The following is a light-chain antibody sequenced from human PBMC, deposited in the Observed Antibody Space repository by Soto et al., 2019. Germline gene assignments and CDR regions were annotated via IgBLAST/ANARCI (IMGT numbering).Light chain of an antibody. V-gene: IGKV3-11*01. CDR3: QQRSNWPT. CDR1: QSVSSH. J-gene: IGKJ5*01. CDR2: DAS. Sequence: EVVLTQSPATLSLSPGDRATPSCRSSQSVSSHFAWYQQKSGQAPRLLIYDASKRATGIPARFSGSGSGTDFTLTISSLEPEDFAVYYCQQRSNWPTFGHGTRLEIK.